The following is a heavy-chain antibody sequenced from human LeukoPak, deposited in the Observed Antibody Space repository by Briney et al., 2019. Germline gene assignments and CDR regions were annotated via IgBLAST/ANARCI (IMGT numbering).Heavy chain of an antibody. J-gene: IGHJ4*02. V-gene: IGHV3-7*03. D-gene: IGHD1-26*01. Sequence: GGSLRLSCAASGFTFSSYWMSWVRQAPGKGLEWVANIKQDGSEKYYVDSVTGRFTISRDNAKNSLYLQMNSLRAEDTAVYYCAKLGSYSPTAYWGQGTLVTVSS. CDR2: IKQDGSEK. CDR3: AKLGSYSPTAY. CDR1: GFTFSSYW.